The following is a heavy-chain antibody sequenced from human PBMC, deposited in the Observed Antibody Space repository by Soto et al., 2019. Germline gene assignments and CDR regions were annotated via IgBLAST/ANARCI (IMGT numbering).Heavy chain of an antibody. CDR2: ISAYNGDT. Sequence: ASVKVSCKTSGYTFSSYGISWVRQAPGQGLEWMGWISAYNGDTNYAQKFRGRVAMTTDTSTSTVYMELRSLTSDDTAVYYCARGMAPAASWEYFQHWGQ. D-gene: IGHD2-2*01. V-gene: IGHV1-18*01. CDR3: ARGMAPAASWEYFQH. J-gene: IGHJ1*01. CDR1: GYTFSSYG.